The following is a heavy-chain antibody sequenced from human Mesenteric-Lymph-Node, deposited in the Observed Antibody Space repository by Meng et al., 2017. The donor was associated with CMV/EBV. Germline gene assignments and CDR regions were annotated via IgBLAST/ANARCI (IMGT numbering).Heavy chain of an antibody. Sequence: GESLKISCAASGFAVSDYTLSWVRQTPREGLEWVSGIGGGTGVTYYADSVKGRFTISRDNAKNSLYLQMNSLRAEDTAVYYCARDLRWAEYYFDYWGQGTLVTVSS. CDR3: ARDLRWAEYYFDY. V-gene: IGHV3-21*01. J-gene: IGHJ4*02. CDR2: IGGGTGVT. CDR1: GFAVSDYT. D-gene: IGHD4-23*01.